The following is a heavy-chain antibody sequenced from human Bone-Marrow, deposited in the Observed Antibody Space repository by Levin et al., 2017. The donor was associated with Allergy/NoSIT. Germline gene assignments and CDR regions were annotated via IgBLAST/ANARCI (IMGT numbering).Heavy chain of an antibody. J-gene: IGHJ3*01. CDR1: GFTFSNVW. CDR3: ATADCSGGSCHTFDV. D-gene: IGHD2-15*01. CDR2: IKRKIEGETT. Sequence: GGSLRLSCAASGFTFSNVWMTWVRQTPGKGLEWVGRIKRKIEGETTDYAAPVKDRFTISRDDSRHTLYLQMNSLKTEDTGVYYCATADCSGGSCHTFDVWGQGTMVIVDS. V-gene: IGHV3-15*01.